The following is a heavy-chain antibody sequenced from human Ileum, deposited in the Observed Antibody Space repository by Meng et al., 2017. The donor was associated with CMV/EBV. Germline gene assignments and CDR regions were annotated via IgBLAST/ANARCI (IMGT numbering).Heavy chain of an antibody. CDR2: INHSGST. V-gene: IGHV4-34*01. CDR1: GGSFSGYY. D-gene: IGHD6-6*01. CDR3: ARFRRKLNPYYSYYGMDV. Sequence: SETLSLTCAVYGGSFSGYYWSWIRQPPGKGLEWTGEINHSGSTNYNPSLKSRVTISVDTSKNQFSLKLSSVTAADTAVYYCARFRRKLNPYYSYYGMDVWGQGTMVTVSS. J-gene: IGHJ6*02.